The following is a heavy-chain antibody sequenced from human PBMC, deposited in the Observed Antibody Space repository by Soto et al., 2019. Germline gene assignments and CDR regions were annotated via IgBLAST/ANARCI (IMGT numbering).Heavy chain of an antibody. Sequence: LSLTCAVSGASISSDSYYWGWIRQPPGRGLEWIGNIDYNGVTYSNPSLKSRVTISRDTSKNQFSLKLTSVTAADTALYYCGKVLVGATGHTDSDSWGPGTLVTVSS. J-gene: IGHJ4*02. CDR1: GASISSDSYY. CDR3: GKVLVGATGHTDSDS. CDR2: IDYNGVT. D-gene: IGHD2-15*01. V-gene: IGHV4-39*01.